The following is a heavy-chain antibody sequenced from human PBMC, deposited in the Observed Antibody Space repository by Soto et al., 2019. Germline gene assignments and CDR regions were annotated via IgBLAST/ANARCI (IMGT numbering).Heavy chain of an antibody. CDR1: GYTFTSYG. V-gene: IGHV1-18*01. CDR2: ISAYNGNT. D-gene: IGHD6-6*01. Sequence: QVQLVQSGAEVKKPGASVKVSCKASGYTFTSYGISWVRQAPGQGLEWMGWISAYNGNTNYAQKLQGRVTMTTDTSTSTAYMELRSLRSDDTAVYYYARGNLHSSSSGRYYYYGMDVWGQGTTVTVSS. CDR3: ARGNLHSSSSGRYYYYGMDV. J-gene: IGHJ6*02.